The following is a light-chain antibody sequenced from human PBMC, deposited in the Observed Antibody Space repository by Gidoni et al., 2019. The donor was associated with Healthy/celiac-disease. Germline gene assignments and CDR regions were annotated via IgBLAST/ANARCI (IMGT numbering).Light chain of an antibody. CDR2: DAS. J-gene: IGKJ1*01. Sequence: DIQMTQSPSTLSASVGDRVTITCRASQSISSWLAWYQQQPGKAPKLLIYDASSLESGVTSRVSGSGSGTEFTLTISSLQPDDFATYYCQQYNSYSTFGQGTKVEIK. V-gene: IGKV1-5*01. CDR1: QSISSW. CDR3: QQYNSYST.